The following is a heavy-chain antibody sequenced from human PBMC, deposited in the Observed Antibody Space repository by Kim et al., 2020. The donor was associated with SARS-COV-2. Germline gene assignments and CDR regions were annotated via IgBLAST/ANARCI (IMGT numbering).Heavy chain of an antibody. CDR1: GGSFSGYY. V-gene: IGHV4-34*01. CDR2: INHSGST. J-gene: IGHJ6*02. D-gene: IGHD6-13*01. CDR3: ARGGRAGIAAAGTRDYYYYGMDV. Sequence: SETLSLTCAVYGGSFSGYYWSWIRQPPGKGLEWIGEINHSGSTNYNPSLKSRVTISVDTSKNQFSLKLSSVTAADTAVYYCARGGRAGIAAAGTRDYYYYGMDVWGQGTTVTVSS.